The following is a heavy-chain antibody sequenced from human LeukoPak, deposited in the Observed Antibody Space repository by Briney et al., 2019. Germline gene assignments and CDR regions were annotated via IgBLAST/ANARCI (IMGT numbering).Heavy chain of an antibody. CDR3: ARETLWNGLDY. J-gene: IGHJ4*02. Sequence: PGGSLRLSCAASGFIFSSYWMSWVRQTPEKGLEWVANIKPDGTEKYYVESVKGRFAISRDNAKNSLYLQMNSLRAEDSAVYYCARETLWNGLDYWGQGTLVTVSS. D-gene: IGHD1-1*01. CDR1: GFIFSSYW. CDR2: IKPDGTEK. V-gene: IGHV3-7*01.